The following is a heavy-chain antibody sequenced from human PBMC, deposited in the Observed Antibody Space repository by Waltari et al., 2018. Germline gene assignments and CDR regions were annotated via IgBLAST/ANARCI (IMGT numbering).Heavy chain of an antibody. CDR3: ATLPVVVVIIPEGAFDI. Sequence: EVQLVQSGAEVKKPGATVKISCKASGYTFTDYYMHWVQQAPGKGLEWMGRVDPEDGETIYAEKFQGRVTITADTSTDTAYMELSSLRSEDTAVYYCATLPVVVVIIPEGAFDIWGQGTMVTVSS. CDR1: GYTFTDYY. V-gene: IGHV1-69-2*01. J-gene: IGHJ3*02. CDR2: VDPEDGET. D-gene: IGHD3-22*01.